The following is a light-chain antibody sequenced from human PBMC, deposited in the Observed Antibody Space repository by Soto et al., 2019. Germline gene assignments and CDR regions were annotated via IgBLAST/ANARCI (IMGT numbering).Light chain of an antibody. CDR1: SIDVGAYNY. V-gene: IGLV2-14*04. J-gene: IGLJ1*01. CDR2: DVS. CDR3: RSSTSATAYV. Sequence: FHGKTITISSPGTSIDVGAYNYDSWYQQYPGEAPKVIIYDVSHRPPGVSNRFSVSKSCNTPPLTPFCLQTQDDADYSCRSSTSATAYVCGTGTK.